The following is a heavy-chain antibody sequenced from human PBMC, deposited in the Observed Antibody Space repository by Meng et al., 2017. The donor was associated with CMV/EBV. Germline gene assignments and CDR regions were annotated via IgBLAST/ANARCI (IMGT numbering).Heavy chain of an antibody. CDR2: IDTSGNTI. Sequence: GESLKISCAASGFAFSSYEMSWVRQTPGKGLEWISYIDTSGNTIYYVDSVKGRFTISRDNVKSSLYLLMESLRAEDTAVYYCARIFCATTDCYYDYWGRGTLVTVSS. CDR3: ARIFCATTDCYYDY. CDR1: GFAFSSYE. J-gene: IGHJ4*02. V-gene: IGHV3-48*03. D-gene: IGHD1-26*01.